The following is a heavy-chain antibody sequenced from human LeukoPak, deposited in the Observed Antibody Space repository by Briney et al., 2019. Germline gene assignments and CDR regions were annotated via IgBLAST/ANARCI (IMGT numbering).Heavy chain of an antibody. V-gene: IGHV3-23*01. Sequence: GGSLRLSCAASGFSFSSYAMSWVRQAPGKALEWVSAITGSGRTSTYYADSVKGRFTISRDNSKNTLYLQMNSLRAEDTAVYYCANSAAVGTFYWGQGTLVTVSS. CDR1: GFSFSSYA. CDR2: ITGSGRTST. CDR3: ANSAAVGTFY. D-gene: IGHD6-13*01. J-gene: IGHJ4*02.